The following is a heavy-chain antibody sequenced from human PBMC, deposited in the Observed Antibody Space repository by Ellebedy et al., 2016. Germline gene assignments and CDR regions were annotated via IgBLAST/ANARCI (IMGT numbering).Heavy chain of an antibody. V-gene: IGHV1-18*01. J-gene: IGHJ6*02. CDR3: ARGVNYYYYGMDV. CDR2: ISTSNGDT. Sequence: ASVKVSCXASGYTFTSSGITWVRQAPGQGLEWMGWISTSNGDTNYAQKLQGRVTMTTDPSTSTAYMELRSLRSDDTAVYYCARGVNYYYYGMDVWGQGTTVTVSS. CDR1: GYTFTSSG. D-gene: IGHD3-10*01.